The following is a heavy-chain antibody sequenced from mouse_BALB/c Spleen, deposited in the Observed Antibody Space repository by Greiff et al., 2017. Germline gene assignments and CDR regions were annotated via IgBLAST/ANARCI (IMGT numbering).Heavy chain of an antibody. CDR1: GYTFTSYW. CDR3: TFGYDGWYFDV. V-gene: IGHV1S22*01. CDR2: IYPGSGST. D-gene: IGHD2-2*01. J-gene: IGHJ1*01. Sequence: LQQPGSELVRPGASVKLSCKASGYTFTSYWMHWVKQRHGQGLEWIGNIYPGSGSTNYDEKFKSKGTLTVDTSSSTAYMHLSSLTSEDSAVYYCTFGYDGWYFDVWGAGTTVTVSS.